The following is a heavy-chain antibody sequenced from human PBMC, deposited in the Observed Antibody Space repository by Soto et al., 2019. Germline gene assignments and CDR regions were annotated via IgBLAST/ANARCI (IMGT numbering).Heavy chain of an antibody. CDR3: AQLGVHGRWYY. Sequence: SGPTLANPTQTLTLTCTVSGFSLSASGVGVGPIRQPPGKALEWLALVYWDDDKRYSPSLKSRLTITKDTSKNQVVLTMTNMDPVDTATYYCAQLGVHGRWYYWGQGTLVTVYS. V-gene: IGHV2-5*02. CDR2: VYWDDDK. J-gene: IGHJ4*02. D-gene: IGHD3-16*01. CDR1: GFSLSASGVG.